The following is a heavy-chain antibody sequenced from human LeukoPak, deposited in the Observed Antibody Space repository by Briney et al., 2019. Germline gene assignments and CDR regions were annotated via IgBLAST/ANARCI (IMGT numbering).Heavy chain of an antibody. V-gene: IGHV1-69*05. CDR3: ARERDGYNYGVDY. J-gene: IGHJ4*02. Sequence: SVKVSCKASGGTFSSYAISWVRQAPGQGLEWMGRIIPIFGTANYAQKFQGRVTITTDESTSTAYMEQSSLRPEDTAVYYCARERDGYNYGVDYWGQGTLVTVSS. D-gene: IGHD5-24*01. CDR2: IIPIFGTA. CDR1: GGTFSSYA.